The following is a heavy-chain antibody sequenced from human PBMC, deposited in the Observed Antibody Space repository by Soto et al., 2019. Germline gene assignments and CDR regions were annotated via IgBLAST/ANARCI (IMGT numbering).Heavy chain of an antibody. V-gene: IGHV1-58*01. CDR1: GFPFTSSA. Sequence: SVKVSCKASGFPFTSSAVQWVRQARVQRLEWIGWIVVGSGNTNYAQKFQERVTITRDMSTSTAYMELSSLRSEDTAVYYCAAAHYYDSSGYYLPALDYWGQGTLVTVS. J-gene: IGHJ4*02. D-gene: IGHD3-22*01. CDR3: AAAHYYDSSGYYLPALDY. CDR2: IVVGSGNT.